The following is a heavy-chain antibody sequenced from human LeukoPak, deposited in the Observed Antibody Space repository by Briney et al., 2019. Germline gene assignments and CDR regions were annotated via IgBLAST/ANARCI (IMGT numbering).Heavy chain of an antibody. J-gene: IGHJ3*02. V-gene: IGHV1-69*13. Sequence: SVKVSCKASGGTFSSYAISWVRQAPGQGLEWMGGIIPIFGTANYAQKFQGRVTITADESTSTAYMELSSLRSEDTAVYYCARDTIHARDDAFDIWGQGTMVTVSS. CDR3: ARDTIHARDDAFDI. CDR1: GGTFSSYA. D-gene: IGHD2-21*01. CDR2: IIPIFGTA.